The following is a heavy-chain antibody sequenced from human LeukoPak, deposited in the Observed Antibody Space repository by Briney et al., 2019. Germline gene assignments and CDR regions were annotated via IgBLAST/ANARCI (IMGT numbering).Heavy chain of an antibody. Sequence: GGSLRLSCAASGFTFSSYSMNWVRQAPGKGLEWVSSISSSSYIYYADSVKGRFTISRDNAKNSLYLQMNSLRAEDTAVYYCARDIKGKIPARNGMDVWGQGTTVTVS. CDR1: GFTFSSYS. J-gene: IGHJ6*02. D-gene: IGHD1-14*01. CDR3: ARDIKGKIPARNGMDV. CDR2: ISSSSYI. V-gene: IGHV3-21*01.